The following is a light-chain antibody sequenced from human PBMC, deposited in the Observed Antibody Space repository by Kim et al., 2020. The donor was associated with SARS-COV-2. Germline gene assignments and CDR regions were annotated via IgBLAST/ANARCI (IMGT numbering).Light chain of an antibody. CDR1: SSDFGGYNF. Sequence: PGQSITSSCTRISSDFGGYNFVSWYQQHPGKAPKLMIFDVSNRPSGVSHRFSGSKSGNTASLTISGLQAEDEADYYCSSYTTNSAVFGGGTQLTVL. CDR2: DVS. V-gene: IGLV2-14*03. CDR3: SSYTTNSAV. J-gene: IGLJ2*01.